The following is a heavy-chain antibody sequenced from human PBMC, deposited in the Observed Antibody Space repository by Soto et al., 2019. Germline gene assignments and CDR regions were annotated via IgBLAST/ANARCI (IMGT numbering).Heavy chain of an antibody. CDR2: IYHSGSA. V-gene: IGHV4-30-2*01. Sequence: QLQLQESGSGLVKPSQTLSLTCTVSRGSISTSGYSWGWIRQPPGKGLEWIGYIYHSGSAYYNPSLKSRVTISVDRFKNQFSLRLSSVTAADTAVYYCARIRTYDTSGYYSSFYFDNWGQGTLVTVSS. D-gene: IGHD3-22*01. J-gene: IGHJ4*02. CDR1: RGSISTSGYS. CDR3: ARIRTYDTSGYYSSFYFDN.